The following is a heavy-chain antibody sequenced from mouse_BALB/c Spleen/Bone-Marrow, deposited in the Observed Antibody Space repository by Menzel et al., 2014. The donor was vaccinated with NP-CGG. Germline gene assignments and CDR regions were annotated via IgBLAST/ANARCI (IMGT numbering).Heavy chain of an antibody. CDR3: AAYYRYLAWFAY. D-gene: IGHD2-14*01. J-gene: IGHJ3*01. Sequence: EVQLQESGAELVKPGASVKLSCTASGFNIKDTYMHWVKQRPEQGLEWIGRIDPANGNTKYDPKFQSKATITADTSSNTAFLRLSSLTSEDTAVYYCAAYYRYLAWFAYWGQGTLVTVSA. CDR1: GFNIKDTY. V-gene: IGHV14-3*02. CDR2: IDPANGNT.